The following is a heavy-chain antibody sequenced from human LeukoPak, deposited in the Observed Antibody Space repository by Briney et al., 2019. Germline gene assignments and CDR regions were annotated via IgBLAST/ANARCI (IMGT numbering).Heavy chain of an antibody. CDR3: ARSLWPEDY. D-gene: IGHD2-21*01. Sequence: GESLTLSCAASGFAFSSYWASWVRQAPGKGLEWVPNINQDGSGQNYVESVRGRFTISRDNAKNSAYLQMDILRVEDTAVYYCARSLWPEDYWGQGILVTVSS. J-gene: IGHJ4*02. CDR2: INQDGSGQ. CDR1: GFAFSSYW. V-gene: IGHV3-7*01.